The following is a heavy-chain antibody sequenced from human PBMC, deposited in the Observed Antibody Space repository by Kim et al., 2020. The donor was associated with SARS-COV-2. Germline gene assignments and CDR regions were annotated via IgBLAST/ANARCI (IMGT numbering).Heavy chain of an antibody. D-gene: IGHD2-2*01. CDR3: ARRHCSSTSCYFSSGWFDP. Sequence: GESLKISCKGSGYSFTSYWIGWVRQMPGKGLEWMGIIYPGDSDTRYSPSFQGQVTISADKSISTAYLQWSSLKASDTAMYYCARRHCSSTSCYFSSGWFDPWGQGPLVTVSS. J-gene: IGHJ5*02. CDR1: GYSFTSYW. V-gene: IGHV5-51*01. CDR2: IYPGDSDT.